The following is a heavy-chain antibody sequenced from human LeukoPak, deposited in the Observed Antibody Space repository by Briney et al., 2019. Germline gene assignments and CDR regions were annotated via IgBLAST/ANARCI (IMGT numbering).Heavy chain of an antibody. V-gene: IGHV3-7*01. CDR3: AKVAKYYYGSETYYFFEH. J-gene: IGHJ4*02. D-gene: IGHD3-10*01. Sequence: GGSLRLSCAASGFTFTTYWMSWVRQAPGKGLEWVANINQDGTEKYYVDSVKGRFTISRDNAKNSLYLQMNSLRVEDTAVYYCAKVAKYYYGSETYYFFEHWGQGTPVTASS. CDR2: INQDGTEK. CDR1: GFTFTTYW.